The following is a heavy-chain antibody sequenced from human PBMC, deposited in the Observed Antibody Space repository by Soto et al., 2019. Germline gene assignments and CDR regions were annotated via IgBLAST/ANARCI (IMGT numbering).Heavy chain of an antibody. Sequence: EMQLVESGGGLVKPGGSLRLSCAASGFTFSSYSMNWVRQAPGKGLEWVSSISSSSSYIYYADSVKGRFTISRDNAKNSLYLQMNSLRAEDTAVYYCARDTVTTSEGRGDYYYGMDVWGQGTTVTVSS. J-gene: IGHJ6*02. CDR1: GFTFSSYS. D-gene: IGHD4-17*01. V-gene: IGHV3-21*01. CDR2: ISSSSSYI. CDR3: ARDTVTTSEGRGDYYYGMDV.